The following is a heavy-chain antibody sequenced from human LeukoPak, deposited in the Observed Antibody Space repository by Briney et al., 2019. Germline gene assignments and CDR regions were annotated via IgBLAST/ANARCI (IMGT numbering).Heavy chain of an antibody. Sequence: GASVKVSCKASGYTFTGYYMHWVRQAPGQGLEWMGWIHPNSGGTNYAQKFQGRVTMTRDTSISTAYMDLSRLKSDDTAVYYCARDRKGHMSDYWGQGTLVTVSS. CDR2: IHPNSGGT. D-gene: IGHD2-21*01. CDR1: GYTFTGYY. V-gene: IGHV1-2*02. J-gene: IGHJ4*02. CDR3: ARDRKGHMSDY.